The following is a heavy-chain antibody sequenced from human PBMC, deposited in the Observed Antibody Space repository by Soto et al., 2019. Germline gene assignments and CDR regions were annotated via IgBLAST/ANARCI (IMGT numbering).Heavy chain of an antibody. CDR3: SSSGRGFNPHY. CDR2: IWYAGSNK. V-gene: IGHV3-33*01. Sequence: QVQLVESGGGVVQPGRSLRLSCAASGFTFSSYGMHWVRQAPGKGLEGVAVIWYAGSNKYYAESVKGRVTISRDNSKNTRYLQMHSLRAEETAVYDCSSSGRGFNPHYWVQGTLVTVSS. J-gene: IGHJ4*02. CDR1: GFTFSSYG. D-gene: IGHD5-12*01.